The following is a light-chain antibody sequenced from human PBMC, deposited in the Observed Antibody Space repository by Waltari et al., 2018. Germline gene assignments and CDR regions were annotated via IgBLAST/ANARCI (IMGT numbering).Light chain of an antibody. Sequence: IVLTQSPGTLSLSPGERATLSCRASQSVSRSLAWYQQKPGQDPTLLIYGASTRATGIPDRFTCSGSVTDFSLTISSLEPEDFAIYFCQHYVRLPATFGQGTKVEIK. CDR2: GAS. CDR3: QHYVRLPAT. CDR1: QSVSRS. J-gene: IGKJ1*01. V-gene: IGKV3-20*01.